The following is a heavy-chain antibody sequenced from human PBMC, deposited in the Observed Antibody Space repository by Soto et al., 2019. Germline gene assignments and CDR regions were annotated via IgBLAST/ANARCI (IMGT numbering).Heavy chain of an antibody. CDR3: ARGGLRYFDWPRYYFDY. J-gene: IGHJ4*02. CDR1: GSTFSSYW. Sequence: LRLSCAASGSTFSSYWMSWVRQAPGKGLEWVANIKQDGSEKYYVDSVKGRFTISRDNAKNSLYLQMNSLRAEDTAVYYCARGGLRYFDWPRYYFDYWGQGTLVTVSS. CDR2: IKQDGSEK. V-gene: IGHV3-7*01. D-gene: IGHD3-9*01.